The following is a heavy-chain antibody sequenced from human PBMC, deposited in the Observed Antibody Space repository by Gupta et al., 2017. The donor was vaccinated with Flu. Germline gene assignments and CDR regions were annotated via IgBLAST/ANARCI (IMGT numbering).Heavy chain of an antibody. CDR3: ARDRTYYFDY. CDR1: NDSMNDYY. J-gene: IGHJ4*02. V-gene: IGHV4-4*07. Sequence: LTCNVSNDSMNDYYWSWIRQTPGKGLEWIGRIFSGGSTTFNPSLKGRVTMSIDTSKNQFSLRLNSLTAADTAVYYCARDRTYYFDYWGQGKLVTVSS. CDR2: IFSGGST.